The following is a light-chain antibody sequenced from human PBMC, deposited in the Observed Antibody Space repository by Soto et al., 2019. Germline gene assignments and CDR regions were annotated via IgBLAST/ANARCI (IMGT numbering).Light chain of an antibody. CDR2: KVS. CDR1: QSLVYSDGDTY. V-gene: IGKV2-30*01. J-gene: IGKJ1*01. CDR3: MHGTEWPWA. Sequence: DVVVTQSPLSLSVTLGQPASISCRSSQSLVYSDGDTYLSWFQQRPGQSPRRLIYKVSNRDSGVPDRFNGSGSGTDVTLIISRVEAEDVGLYYCMHGTEWPWAFGQGTKVGIK.